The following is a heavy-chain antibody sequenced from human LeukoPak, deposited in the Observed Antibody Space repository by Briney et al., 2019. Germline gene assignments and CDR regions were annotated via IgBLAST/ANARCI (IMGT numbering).Heavy chain of an antibody. D-gene: IGHD6-6*01. CDR1: GYTFTIYN. CDR3: ARADGSSSISYYHMDV. J-gene: IGHJ6*03. CDR2: MNPNSGNT. V-gene: IGHV1-8*03. Sequence: ASVKVSCKASGYTFTIYNINWVRQATGQGLEWMGWMNPNSGNTGYAQKFQSRVTITRNTSISTTYMELSSLRSEDTAVYYCARADGSSSISYYHMDVWGKGTTVIVSS.